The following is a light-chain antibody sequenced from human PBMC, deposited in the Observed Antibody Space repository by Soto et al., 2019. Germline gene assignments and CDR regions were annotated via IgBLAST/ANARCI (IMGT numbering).Light chain of an antibody. Sequence: DIQMTQSPSSLSASVGDRVTITCRASQSISRYLNWYQQKPGRAPKLLIYGVFKLQSGVPSRFSGSGSQTDVTLTSSSLQPEDFATYYCQQSYSIPWTFGQETKVEI. CDR3: QQSYSIPWT. J-gene: IGKJ1*01. CDR1: QSISRY. CDR2: GVF. V-gene: IGKV1-39*01.